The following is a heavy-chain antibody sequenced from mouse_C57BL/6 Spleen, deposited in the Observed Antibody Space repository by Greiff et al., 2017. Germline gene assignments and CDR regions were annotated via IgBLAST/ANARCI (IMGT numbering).Heavy chain of an antibody. V-gene: IGHV1-64*01. CDR3: ARSYYSNNPPGYFDV. D-gene: IGHD2-5*01. Sequence: QVQLQQSGAELVKPGASVKLSCKASGYTFTSYWMHWVKQRPGQGLEWIGMIHPNSGSTNYNEKFKSKATLTVDKSSSTAYMQLSSLTSEDSAVXYCARSYYSNNPPGYFDVWGTGTTVTVSS. CDR2: IHPNSGST. J-gene: IGHJ1*03. CDR1: GYTFTSYW.